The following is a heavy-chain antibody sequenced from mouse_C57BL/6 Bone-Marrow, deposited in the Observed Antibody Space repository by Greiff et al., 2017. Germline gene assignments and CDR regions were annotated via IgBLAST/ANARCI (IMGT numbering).Heavy chain of an antibody. D-gene: IGHD1-1*01. V-gene: IGHV1-26*01. Sequence: EVQLQQSGPELVKPGASVKISCKASGYTFTDYYMNWVKQSHGKSLEWIGDINPNNGGTSYNQKFKGKATLTVDKSSSTAYMELRSLTSEDSAVYYCARRLLRFYFDDWGQGTTLTVSS. CDR3: ARRLLRFYFDD. J-gene: IGHJ2*01. CDR2: INPNNGGT. CDR1: GYTFTDYY.